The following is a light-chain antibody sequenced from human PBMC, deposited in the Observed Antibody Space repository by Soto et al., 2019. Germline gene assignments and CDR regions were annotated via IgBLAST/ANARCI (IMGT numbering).Light chain of an antibody. CDR1: QSFSVNY. Sequence: EIVLTQSPDTLSLSPGERATLSCRASQSFSVNYFAWFQQKPGQAPRLLIYGASNRATGIPHRFSGSGSGTDFTLTISRLEPEDFAMYHCQYYGTSPAFGQGTKVDI. V-gene: IGKV3-20*01. CDR3: QYYGTSPA. J-gene: IGKJ1*01. CDR2: GAS.